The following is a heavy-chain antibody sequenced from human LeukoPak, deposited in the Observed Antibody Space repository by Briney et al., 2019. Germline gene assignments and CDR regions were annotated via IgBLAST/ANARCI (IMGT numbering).Heavy chain of an antibody. V-gene: IGHV1-18*01. CDR3: ARVVGITGTTLPYYFDY. CDR2: ISAYNGNT. D-gene: IGHD1-20*01. Sequence: ASVKVSCKASGGTFSSYAISWVRQAPGQGLEWMGWISAYNGNTNYAQKLQGRVTMTTDTSTSTAYMELRSLRSDDTAVYYCARVVGITGTTLPYYFDYWGQGTLVTVSS. CDR1: GGTFSSYA. J-gene: IGHJ4*02.